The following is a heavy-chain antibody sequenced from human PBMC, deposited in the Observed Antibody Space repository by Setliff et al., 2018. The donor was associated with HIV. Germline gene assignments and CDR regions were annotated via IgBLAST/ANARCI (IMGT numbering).Heavy chain of an antibody. CDR1: DGSISGSSYY. CDR3: AMFSSSSG. V-gene: IGHV4-39*01. J-gene: IGHJ4*02. Sequence: PSETLSLTCTVSDGSISGSSYYWGWVRQPPGKGLERIGSIYYSGSTYYNPSLKSRVTISRDNAKNTLYLQMNGLRGEDTAVYYCAMFSSSSGWGQGTQVTVSS. D-gene: IGHD6-6*01. CDR2: IYYSGST.